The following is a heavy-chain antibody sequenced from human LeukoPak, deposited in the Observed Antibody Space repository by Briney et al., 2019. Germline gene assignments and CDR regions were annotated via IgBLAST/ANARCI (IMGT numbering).Heavy chain of an antibody. Sequence: PSETLSLTCSVSGGSISRSSYYWTWIRQSPGRGLEWIGNTYYSGGTLYNPSLKSRVTISVDTSKNQFSLRLTSVTAADTAVYYCARPRGDLWSGYDYWGQGVLVTVSP. D-gene: IGHD3-3*01. V-gene: IGHV4-39*01. CDR1: GGSISRSSYY. J-gene: IGHJ4*02. CDR2: TYYSGGT. CDR3: ARPRGDLWSGYDY.